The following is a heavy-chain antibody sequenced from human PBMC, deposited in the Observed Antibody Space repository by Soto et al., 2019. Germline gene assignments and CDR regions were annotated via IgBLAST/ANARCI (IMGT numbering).Heavy chain of an antibody. J-gene: IGHJ4*02. Sequence: PSETLSLTCAVYGGSFSDYYWSWVRQPPGKGLEWIGEINHGGGTNYNPSLKSRATISVDTSKNQFSLKLTSVTAADTAVYYCATLPFLHYYGSGRNDSWGQGTLVTVSS. CDR2: INHGGGT. V-gene: IGHV4-34*01. CDR1: GGSFSDYY. CDR3: ATLPFLHYYGSGRNDS. D-gene: IGHD3-10*01.